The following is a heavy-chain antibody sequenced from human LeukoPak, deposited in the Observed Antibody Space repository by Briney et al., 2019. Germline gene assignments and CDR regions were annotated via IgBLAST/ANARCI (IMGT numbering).Heavy chain of an antibody. Sequence: GGSLRLSCAASGFTFNTYWMHWVRQAPGKGLVWVSRVNSDGSDTTYADSVKGRFTISRDNAKNTLYLQMNSLRDEDTAVYYCARVRFSGDREDYWGQGTLVTVSS. V-gene: IGHV3-74*01. CDR1: GFTFNTYW. CDR3: ARVRFSGDREDY. D-gene: IGHD3-10*01. CDR2: VNSDGSDT. J-gene: IGHJ4*02.